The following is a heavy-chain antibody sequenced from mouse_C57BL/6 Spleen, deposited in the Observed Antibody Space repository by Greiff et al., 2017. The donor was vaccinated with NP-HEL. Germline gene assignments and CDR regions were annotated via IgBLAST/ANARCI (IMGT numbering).Heavy chain of an antibody. CDR2: ISYDGSN. Sequence: EVQLQESGPGLVKPSQSLSLTCSVTGYSITSGYYWNWIRQFPGNKLEWMGYISYDGSNNYNPSLKNRISITRDTSKNQFFLKLNSVTTEDTATYYCARDRTTGSFAYWGQGTLVTVSA. CDR1: GYSITSGYY. D-gene: IGHD1-1*01. J-gene: IGHJ3*01. CDR3: ARDRTTGSFAY. V-gene: IGHV3-6*01.